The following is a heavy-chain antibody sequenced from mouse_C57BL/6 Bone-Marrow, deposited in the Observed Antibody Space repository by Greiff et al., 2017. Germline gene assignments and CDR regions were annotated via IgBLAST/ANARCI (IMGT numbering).Heavy chain of an antibody. CDR2: IYPGDGDT. Sequence: QVQLQQSGAELVKPGASVKISCKASGYAFSSYWMNWVKQRPGKGLEWIGQIYPGDGDTNYNGKFKGKATLTADNSSSTAYMQLSSLTSEDSAVYFCARPPIITTVVAIDWYFDVWGTGTTVTVSS. CDR3: ARPPIITTVVAIDWYFDV. D-gene: IGHD1-1*01. V-gene: IGHV1-80*01. CDR1: GYAFSSYW. J-gene: IGHJ1*03.